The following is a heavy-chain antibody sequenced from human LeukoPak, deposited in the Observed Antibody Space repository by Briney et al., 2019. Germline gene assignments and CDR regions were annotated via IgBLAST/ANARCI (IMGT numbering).Heavy chain of an antibody. Sequence: PGGSLRLSCAASGFTFSSYGMHWVRQAPGKGLEWVAVISYDGSNKYYADSVKGRFTISRDNSKNTLYLQMNSLRAEDTAVYYCARDQRVTAMVTGFDYWGQGTLVTVSS. CDR1: GFTFSSYG. CDR3: ARDQRVTAMVTGFDY. CDR2: ISYDGSNK. J-gene: IGHJ4*02. D-gene: IGHD5-18*01. V-gene: IGHV3-30*03.